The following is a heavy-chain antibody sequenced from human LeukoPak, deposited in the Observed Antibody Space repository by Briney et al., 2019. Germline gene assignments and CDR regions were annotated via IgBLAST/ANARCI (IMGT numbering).Heavy chain of an antibody. CDR1: GCTFTDYY. CDR2: INPNSGDT. V-gene: IGHV1-2*06. Sequence: ASVKVSCKASGCTFTDYYIHWVRQAPGQGLEWMGRINPNSGDTDYTQNFQGRVTMTRDTSISTASMELTRLTSDDTAVYYCARGGPTYGSKYNWFDPWGQGTLVTVSS. J-gene: IGHJ5*02. D-gene: IGHD4/OR15-4a*01. CDR3: ARGGPTYGSKYNWFDP.